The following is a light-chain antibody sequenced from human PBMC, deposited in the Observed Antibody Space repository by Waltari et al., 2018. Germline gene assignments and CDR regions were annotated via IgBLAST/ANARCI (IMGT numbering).Light chain of an antibody. V-gene: IGLV2-11*01. J-gene: IGLJ3*02. CDR1: SSDVGGYNY. CDR2: DVS. Sequence: QSALTQPRSVSGSPGQSVTISCTGTSSDVGGYNYVSWYQQHPGKAPKLMVYDVSKRPSGVSDRFSGSKSGNTASLTISGLQAEDEADYNCCSYAGSYTLVFGGGTKLTVL. CDR3: CSYAGSYTLV.